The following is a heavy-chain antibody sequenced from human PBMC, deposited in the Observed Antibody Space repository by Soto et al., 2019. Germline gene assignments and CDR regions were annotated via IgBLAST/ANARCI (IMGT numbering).Heavy chain of an antibody. Sequence: ASVKVSCKASGYSFTDYYLHWVRQAPGQGLEWMGWINPNSGGTNYAQKFQGRVTMTRDTSISTAYMELSRLRSDDTAVYYCWVVIVRRFDYWGQGTLVTVSS. CDR2: INPNSGGT. V-gene: IGHV1-2*02. J-gene: IGHJ4*02. CDR3: WVVIVRRFDY. D-gene: IGHD3-22*01. CDR1: GYSFTDYY.